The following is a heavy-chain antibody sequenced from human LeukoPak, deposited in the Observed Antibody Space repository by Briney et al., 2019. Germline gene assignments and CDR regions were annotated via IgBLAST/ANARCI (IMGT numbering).Heavy chain of an antibody. D-gene: IGHD2-2*03. CDR3: AIPTCSGSGYCSTSDPFHT. V-gene: IGHV3-23*01. CDR1: GFTFDNYG. Sequence: GGSLRLSCAASGFTFDNYGIGWVRQPPGKGLEWVSGISGSGGRTYYADSVKGRFTISRDNSKNTLFLQLNSLGVEDTATYYCAIPTCSGSGYCSTSDPFHTWGQGTMVTVSS. CDR2: ISGSGGRT. J-gene: IGHJ3*02.